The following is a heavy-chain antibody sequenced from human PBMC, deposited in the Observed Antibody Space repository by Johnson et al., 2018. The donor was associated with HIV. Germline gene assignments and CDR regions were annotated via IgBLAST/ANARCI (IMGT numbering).Heavy chain of an antibody. Sequence: VQLVESGGGVVQPGRSLRLSCAASGFTFSSYAMHWVRQAPGKGLEWVAVISYDGSNKYYADSVKGRFTIPRDNAKNSLYLQMNTLRAEDTALYYCARAWYSSSAFDIWGQGTMVTVSS. CDR1: GFTFSSYA. J-gene: IGHJ3*02. CDR2: ISYDGSNK. CDR3: ARAWYSSSAFDI. D-gene: IGHD6-6*01. V-gene: IGHV3-30*14.